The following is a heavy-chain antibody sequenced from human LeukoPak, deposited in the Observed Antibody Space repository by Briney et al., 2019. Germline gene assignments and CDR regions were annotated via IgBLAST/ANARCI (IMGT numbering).Heavy chain of an antibody. CDR2: IHTSGST. D-gene: IGHD6-6*01. J-gene: IGHJ4*02. Sequence: SETLSLTCTVSGGSISSYYWSWIRQPPGKGLEWIGRIHTSGSTNYNPSLKSRVTMSVDTSKTQFSLKLSSVTAADTAIYYCAREFSGTSIAARVFDSWGQGTLVTVSS. CDR1: GGSISSYY. CDR3: AREFSGTSIAARVFDS. V-gene: IGHV4-4*07.